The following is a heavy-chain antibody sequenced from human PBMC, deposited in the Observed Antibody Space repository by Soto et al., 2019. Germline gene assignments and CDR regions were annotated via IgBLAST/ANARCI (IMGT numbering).Heavy chain of an antibody. CDR1: GGSISSGGYS. V-gene: IGHV4-30-2*01. D-gene: IGHD5-18*01. J-gene: IGHJ4*02. Sequence: SETLSLTCAVSGGSISSGGYSWSWIRQPPGKGLEWIGYIYHSGSTYYNPSLKSRVTISVDRSKNQFSLKLSSVTAADTAVYYCARSPAMGYFDYWGQGTLVTVSS. CDR3: ARSPAMGYFDY. CDR2: IYHSGST.